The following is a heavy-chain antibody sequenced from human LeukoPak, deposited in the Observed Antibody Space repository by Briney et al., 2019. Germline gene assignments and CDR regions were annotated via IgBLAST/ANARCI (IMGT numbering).Heavy chain of an antibody. J-gene: IGHJ5*02. CDR2: ISSSSSYI. D-gene: IGHD2-15*01. CDR3: ARDFLWSPGYCSGGSCYDPNWFDP. CDR1: GFTFSSYS. Sequence: TGGSLRLSCAASGFTFSSYSMNWVRQAPGKGLEWVSSISSSSSYIYYADSVKGRFTISRDNAKNSLYLQMNSLRAEDTAVYYCARDFLWSPGYCSGGSCYDPNWFDPWGQGTLVTVSS. V-gene: IGHV3-21*01.